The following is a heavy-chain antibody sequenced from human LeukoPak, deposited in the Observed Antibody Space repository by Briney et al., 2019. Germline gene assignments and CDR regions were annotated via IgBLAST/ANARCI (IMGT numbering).Heavy chain of an antibody. D-gene: IGHD5-18*01. V-gene: IGHV4-4*02. CDR3: ASRPWIQLWPIDY. Sequence: SGTLSLTCAVSGGSISSSNWWSWVRQPPGKGLEWIGEIYHSGSTNYNPSLKSRVTISVDKSKNQFSLKLSSVTAAGTAVYYCASRPWIQLWPIDYWGQGTLVTVSS. J-gene: IGHJ4*02. CDR2: IYHSGST. CDR1: GGSISSSNW.